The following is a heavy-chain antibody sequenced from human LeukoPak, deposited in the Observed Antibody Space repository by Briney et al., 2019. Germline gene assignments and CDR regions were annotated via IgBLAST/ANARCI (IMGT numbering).Heavy chain of an antibody. CDR2: IYYSGIT. V-gene: IGHV4-59*01. Sequence: SETLSLTCTVSGGSISSYYWSWIRQPPGKGLECVAYIYYSGITNYNPSLKSRVTISVDTSKNQFSLKLSSVTAADTAMYYCARGDHSLSSGCCFHDWGQGTLVTVSS. D-gene: IGHD6-6*01. J-gene: IGHJ4*02. CDR1: GGSISSYY. CDR3: ARGDHSLSSGCCFHD.